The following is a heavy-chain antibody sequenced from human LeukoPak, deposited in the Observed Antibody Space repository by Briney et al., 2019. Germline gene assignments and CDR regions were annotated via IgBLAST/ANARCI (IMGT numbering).Heavy chain of an antibody. CDR1: GYTFTGYY. J-gene: IGHJ4*02. CDR3: ARDRKVWELGGDFDY. D-gene: IGHD1-26*01. V-gene: IGHV1-2*02. Sequence: ASVKVSCKASGYTFTGYYMHWVRQAPGQGLEWMGWINPNSGGTNYAQKFQGRVTMTRDTSINTAFMELSRLRSDDTALYYRARDRKVWELGGDFDYWGQGTLVTVSS. CDR2: INPNSGGT.